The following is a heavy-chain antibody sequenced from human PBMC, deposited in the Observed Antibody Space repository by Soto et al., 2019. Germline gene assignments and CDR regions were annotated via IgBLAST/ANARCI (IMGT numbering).Heavy chain of an antibody. V-gene: IGHV1-46*03. CDR1: GYTFTSYY. J-gene: IGHJ6*03. Sequence: GASVKVSCKASGYTFTSYYMHWVRQAPGQGLEWMGIINPSGGSTSYAQKFQGRVTMTRDTSTSTVYMELSSLRSEDTAVYYCARDRGYSGYDYGHHYYYYMDVWGKGTTVTVSS. CDR2: INPSGGST. D-gene: IGHD5-12*01. CDR3: ARDRGYSGYDYGHHYYYYMDV.